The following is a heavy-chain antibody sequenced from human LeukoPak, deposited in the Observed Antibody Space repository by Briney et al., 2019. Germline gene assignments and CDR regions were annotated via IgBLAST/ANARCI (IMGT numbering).Heavy chain of an antibody. D-gene: IGHD2-2*01. V-gene: IGHV1-46*01. CDR3: ARAIRYQLLSDY. Sequence: ASVKVSCKASGYTFTSYYMHWVRQAPGQGLEWMGIINPSGGSTSYAQKFQGRAAITRDTSTATAYLELSSLTSEDTAVYYCARAIRYQLLSDYWGQGTLVTVSS. CDR1: GYTFTSYY. J-gene: IGHJ4*02. CDR2: INPSGGST.